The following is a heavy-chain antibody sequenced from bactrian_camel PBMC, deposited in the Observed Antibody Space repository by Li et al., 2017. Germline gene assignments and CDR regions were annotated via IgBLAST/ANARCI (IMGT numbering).Heavy chain of an antibody. CDR2: IYTHADST. CDR3: AADTTSRGSWRHRGGRCYEYNY. J-gene: IGHJ4*01. CDR1: GYSGSAAC. D-gene: IGHD6*01. V-gene: IGHV3S1*01. Sequence: HVQLVESGGGSVQAGGSLRLSCGFTGYSGSAACMGWFRQAPGKEREGVATIYTHADSTYYTDSVKGRFTISHDSDKNMVYLQLDRLRPDDTAMFYCAADTTSRGSWRHRGGRCYEYNYWGQGTQVTVS.